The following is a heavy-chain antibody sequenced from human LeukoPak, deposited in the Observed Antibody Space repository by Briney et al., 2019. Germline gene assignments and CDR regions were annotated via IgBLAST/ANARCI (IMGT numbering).Heavy chain of an antibody. J-gene: IGHJ4*02. D-gene: IGHD3-10*01. CDR1: GYTFTGYY. CDR2: INPNSGGT. Sequence: GASVKVSCKASGYTFTGYYMHWVRQAPGQGLEWMGWINPNSGGTNYAQKFQGRVTMTRDTSISTAYMELSRLRSDGTAVYYCARDSGERGSGSCLIAYWGQGTLVTVSS. V-gene: IGHV1-2*02. CDR3: ARDSGERGSGSCLIAY.